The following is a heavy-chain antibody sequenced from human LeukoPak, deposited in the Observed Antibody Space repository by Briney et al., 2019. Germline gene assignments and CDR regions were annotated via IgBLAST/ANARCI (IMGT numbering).Heavy chain of an antibody. V-gene: IGHV3-9*01. J-gene: IGHJ3*02. D-gene: IGHD6-25*01. CDR3: AKDKGYSTGSRDAFDI. Sequence: QPGGSLRLSCAASGFTFDDYAMHWVRQAPGKGLEWVSGISWDSGSIGYADSVKGRFTISRDNAKNSLYLQMNSLRAEDTALYYCAKDKGYSTGSRDAFDIWGQGTMVTVSS. CDR1: GFTFDDYA. CDR2: ISWDSGSI.